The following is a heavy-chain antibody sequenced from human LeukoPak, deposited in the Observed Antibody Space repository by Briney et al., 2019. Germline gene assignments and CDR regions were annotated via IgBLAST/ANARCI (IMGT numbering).Heavy chain of an antibody. D-gene: IGHD2-2*01. J-gene: IGHJ4*02. V-gene: IGHV3-7*01. CDR1: GFIFSNYA. CDR2: IKQDGSEK. Sequence: GGSLRLSCVASGFIFSNYAMSWVRQAPGKGLEWVANIKQDGSEKYYVDSVKGRFTISRDNAKNSLYLQMNSLRAEDTAVYYCARANSEVPTTSSVGLEFDYWGQGTLVTVSS. CDR3: ARANSEVPTTSSVGLEFDY.